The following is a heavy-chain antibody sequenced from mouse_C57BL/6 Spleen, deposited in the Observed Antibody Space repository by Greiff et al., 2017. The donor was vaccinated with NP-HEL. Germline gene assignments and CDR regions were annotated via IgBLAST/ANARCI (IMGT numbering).Heavy chain of an antibody. CDR2: IDPSDSYT. J-gene: IGHJ4*01. D-gene: IGHD5-5*01. V-gene: IGHV1-50*01. Sequence: VQLQQPGAELVKPGASVKLSCKASGYTFTSYWMQWVKQRPGQGLEWIGEIDPSDSYTNYNQKFKGKATLTVDTSSSTAYMQLSSLTSEDSAVYYCARSLPYYYAMDYWGQGTSVTVSS. CDR3: ARSLPYYYAMDY. CDR1: GYTFTSYW.